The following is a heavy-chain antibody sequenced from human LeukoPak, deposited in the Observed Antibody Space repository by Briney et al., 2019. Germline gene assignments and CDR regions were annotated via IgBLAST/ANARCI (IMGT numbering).Heavy chain of an antibody. D-gene: IGHD1-26*01. CDR1: GYSFTSYW. Sequence: GESLKISCKGSGYSFTSYWIGWVRQMPGKGLGWMGIIYPGDSDTRYSPSFQGQVTISADKSISTAYLQWSSLKASDTAMYYCARQGPNSGSYYGYWGQGTLVTVSS. CDR3: ARQGPNSGSYYGY. CDR2: IYPGDSDT. J-gene: IGHJ4*02. V-gene: IGHV5-51*01.